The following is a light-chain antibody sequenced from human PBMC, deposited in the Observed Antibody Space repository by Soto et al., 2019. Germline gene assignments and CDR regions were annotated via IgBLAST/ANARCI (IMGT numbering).Light chain of an antibody. CDR1: QNIDIF. J-gene: IGKJ4*01. CDR3: QQSYSAPPLT. CDR2: GAS. V-gene: IGKV1-39*01. Sequence: DIQMTQSPSSLSASVGDRVTITCRASQNIDIFLNWYHQKPGRAPNLLIYGASTLQNGVPSRFSGSGSGTDFSLTISSLQLEDFGTYYCQQSYSAPPLTFGAGTKVDIK.